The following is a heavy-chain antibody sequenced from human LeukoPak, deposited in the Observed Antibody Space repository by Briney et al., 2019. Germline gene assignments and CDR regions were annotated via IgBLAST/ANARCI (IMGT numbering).Heavy chain of an antibody. CDR1: GFTFSNHA. J-gene: IGHJ4*02. D-gene: IGHD1-26*01. CDR3: VRQQTSHGNFDY. Sequence: PGGSLRLSCATSGFTFSNHAMHWVRQATGKGLEWVSAIGTAGDTFYPGSVKGRFTISRENAKNSLSLQINSLKAEDTAEYYCVRQQTSHGNFDYWGQGTLVTVSS. V-gene: IGHV3-13*01. CDR2: IGTAGDT.